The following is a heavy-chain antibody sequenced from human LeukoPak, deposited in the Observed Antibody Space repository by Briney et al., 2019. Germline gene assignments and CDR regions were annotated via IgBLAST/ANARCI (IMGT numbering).Heavy chain of an antibody. CDR3: ARIPEY. D-gene: IGHD2-2*01. CDR1: GFDFSTYA. CDR2: ISKSGDDT. Sequence: PGGSLRLSCAASGFDFSTYARHWVRLTPGKGLEFVSAISKSGDDTSYGNDVKGSFTISRGNIKNTVDLEMGSLRVDDTGIYYCARIPEYWGQGTVVTVSS. V-gene: IGHV3-64*01. J-gene: IGHJ1*01.